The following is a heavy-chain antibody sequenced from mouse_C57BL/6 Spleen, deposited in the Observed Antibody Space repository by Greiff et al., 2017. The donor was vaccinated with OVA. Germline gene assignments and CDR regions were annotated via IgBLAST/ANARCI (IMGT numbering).Heavy chain of an antibody. J-gene: IGHJ2*01. D-gene: IGHD1-2*01. CDR3: ARGGAHYYGRFYFDY. V-gene: IGHV1-61*01. Sequence: QVQLQQPGAELVRPGSSVKLSCKASGYTFTSYWMDWVKQRPGQGLEWIGNIYPSDSETHYNQKFKDKATLTVDKSSSTAYMQLSSLTSEDSAVYDVARGGAHYYGRFYFDYWGQGTTLTVSS. CDR1: GYTFTSYW. CDR2: IYPSDSET.